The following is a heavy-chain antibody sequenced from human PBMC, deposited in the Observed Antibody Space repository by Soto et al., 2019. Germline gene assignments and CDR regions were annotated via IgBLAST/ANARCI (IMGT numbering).Heavy chain of an antibody. CDR3: AKDRYARTYVSFDY. CDR1: GFTFSSYD. Sequence: GGSLRLSCAASGFTFSSYDMHWVLQATGKGLEWVSAISGSGGSTYYADSVKGRFTISRDNSKNTLYLQMNSLRAEDTAVYYCAKDRYARTYVSFDYWGQGMLVTVSS. CDR2: ISGSGGST. V-gene: IGHV3-23*01. D-gene: IGHD3-16*01. J-gene: IGHJ4*02.